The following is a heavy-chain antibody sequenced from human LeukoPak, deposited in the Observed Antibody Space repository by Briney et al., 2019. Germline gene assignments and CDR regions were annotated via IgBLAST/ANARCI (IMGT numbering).Heavy chain of an antibody. Sequence: GGSLRLSCAASGVTFSRYAMSWVRQAPGKGLEWVSAISESGTGTYYADSVKGRFTISRDNSKNTLYLQMNSLRAEDTAVYYCAKDRRGEGYFDYWGQGTLVTVSS. J-gene: IGHJ4*02. V-gene: IGHV3-23*01. CDR2: ISESGTGT. CDR3: AKDRRGEGYFDY. CDR1: GVTFSRYA. D-gene: IGHD3-16*01.